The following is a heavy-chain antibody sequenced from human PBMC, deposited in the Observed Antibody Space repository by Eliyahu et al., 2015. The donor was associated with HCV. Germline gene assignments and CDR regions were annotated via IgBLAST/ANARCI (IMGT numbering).Heavy chain of an antibody. D-gene: IGHD3-10*01. CDR3: ARSWFGEFSL. J-gene: IGHJ4*02. CDR2: IYPSWSP. V-gene: IGHV4-4*02. CDR1: GDSMNKDNW. Sequence: QVQLQESGPRLVRPSGTLSLTCGVSGDSMNKDNWWSWVRPPPGEGLEWIGEIYPSWSPKYNPSLXSRVTISVDKSKSQFSLRLTSVTAADTAVYYCARSWFGEFSLWGQGTLVTVSS.